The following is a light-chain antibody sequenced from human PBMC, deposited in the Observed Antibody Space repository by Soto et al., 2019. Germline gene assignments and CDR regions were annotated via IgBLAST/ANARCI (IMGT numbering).Light chain of an antibody. CDR1: QILLYNNTYNY. Sequence: EIVMTQSPLTLPGTPGEPAPIPWRSSQILLYNNTYNYSAWYQQKPGQAPRLLIYGASSRATGIPDRFSGSGSGTDFTLTISRLEPEDFVVYYCQQYGSSPTFGQGTKVDIK. J-gene: IGKJ1*01. CDR2: GAS. V-gene: IGKV3-20*01. CDR3: QQYGSSPT.